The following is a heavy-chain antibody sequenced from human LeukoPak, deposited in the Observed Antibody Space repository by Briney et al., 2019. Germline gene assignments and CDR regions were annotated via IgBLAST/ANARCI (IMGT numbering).Heavy chain of an antibody. CDR2: IDHSGTT. CDR3: ATGRNGVVPAPILGVGPWYNYHYMDV. V-gene: IGHV4-34*01. Sequence: PSETLSLTCVVYGWSFSGYYWSWIRQPPGKGLEWIGEIDHSGTTNYNPSLKSRVTMSVDTSKNQFSLMVSSVTAADTAVYYCATGRNGVVPAPILGVGPWYNYHYMDVWGKGTTVTVSS. CDR1: GWSFSGYY. J-gene: IGHJ6*03. D-gene: IGHD2-2*02.